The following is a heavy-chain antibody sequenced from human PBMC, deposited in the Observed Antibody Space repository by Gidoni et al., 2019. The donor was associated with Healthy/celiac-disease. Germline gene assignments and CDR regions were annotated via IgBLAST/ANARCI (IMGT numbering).Heavy chain of an antibody. V-gene: IGHV1-8*01. J-gene: IGHJ6*02. CDR2: MNPTSGNT. Sequence: QVQLVQSGAEVKKPGASVKVSCKASGDTFTSYDINWVRQATGQGLEWMGWMNPTSGNTGYAQKFQGRVTMTRNTSISTAYMELSSLRSEDTAVYYCATPTAYCGGDCRPYGMDVWGQGTTVTVSS. D-gene: IGHD2-21*02. CDR3: ATPTAYCGGDCRPYGMDV. CDR1: GDTFTSYD.